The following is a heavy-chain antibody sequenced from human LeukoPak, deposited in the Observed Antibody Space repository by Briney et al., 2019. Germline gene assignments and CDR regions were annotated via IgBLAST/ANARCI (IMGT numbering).Heavy chain of an antibody. CDR2: IYYSVST. CDR1: GGSISSSSYY. J-gene: IGHJ5*02. D-gene: IGHD4-11*01. V-gene: IGHV4-39*01. Sequence: SETLSLTCTVSGGSISSSSYYGGWVRQPPGEGLEWIASIYYSVSTYYNPSLKSRVTISVDTSKNQFSLNLNSVTTADTAVYHCTRLTTGGWFDPWGQGTLVTVSS. CDR3: TRLTTGGWFDP.